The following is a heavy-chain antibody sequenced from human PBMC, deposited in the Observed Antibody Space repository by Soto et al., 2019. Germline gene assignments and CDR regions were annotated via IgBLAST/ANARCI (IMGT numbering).Heavy chain of an antibody. CDR2: IYYSGST. J-gene: IGHJ1*01. D-gene: IGHD2-21*02. Sequence: SETLSLTCTVSGGSVSSGSYYWSWIRQPPGKGLEWIGYIYYSGSTNYNPSLRSRVTISVDTSKNQFSLKLSSVTAADTAVYYCARAEVVTAIPLHWGQGTLVTVSS. V-gene: IGHV4-61*01. CDR1: GGSVSSGSYY. CDR3: ARAEVVTAIPLH.